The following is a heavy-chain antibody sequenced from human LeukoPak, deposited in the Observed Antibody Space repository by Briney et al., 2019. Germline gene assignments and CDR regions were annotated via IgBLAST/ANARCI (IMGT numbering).Heavy chain of an antibody. J-gene: IGHJ3*02. D-gene: IGHD3-16*01. CDR1: GGSISRNSHY. Sequence: SETLSLTCTVSGGSISRNSHYWGWIRQSRGKGLEWIGSIYYSGSTYYNPSLKSRVTISVDTSKNQFSLKLSSVTAADTAVYYCARHTWGSRAPDAFDIWGQGTIVTVSS. CDR2: IYYSGST. V-gene: IGHV4-39*01. CDR3: ARHTWGSRAPDAFDI.